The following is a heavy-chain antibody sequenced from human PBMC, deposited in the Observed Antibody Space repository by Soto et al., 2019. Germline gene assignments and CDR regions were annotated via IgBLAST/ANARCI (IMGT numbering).Heavy chain of an antibody. CDR2: ISSGAGAI. CDR3: ARGGVPIDY. Sequence: GGSLRLSCAASGFIFSSYEMNWVRLAPGKGLEWVSYISSGAGAIYYADSVKGRFTISRDNAKNSLYLQMNSLRAEDTAVYYCARGGVPIDYWGQGXLVTVYS. CDR1: GFIFSSYE. J-gene: IGHJ4*02. V-gene: IGHV3-48*03. D-gene: IGHD3-10*01.